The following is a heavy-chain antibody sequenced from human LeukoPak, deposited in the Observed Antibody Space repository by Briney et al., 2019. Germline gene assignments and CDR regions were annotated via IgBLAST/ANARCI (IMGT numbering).Heavy chain of an antibody. J-gene: IGHJ6*03. CDR2: ISSSSSTI. D-gene: IGHD2-15*01. Sequence: GGSLRLSCAASGFTLSSYSMSWVRQAPGKGLEWVSYISSSSSTIYYADSVKGRFTISRDNAKNSLYLQMNSLRDEDTAVYYCARALCSGGSCYYYYYYMDVWGKGTTVTVSS. CDR1: GFTLSSYS. V-gene: IGHV3-48*02. CDR3: ARALCSGGSCYYYYYYMDV.